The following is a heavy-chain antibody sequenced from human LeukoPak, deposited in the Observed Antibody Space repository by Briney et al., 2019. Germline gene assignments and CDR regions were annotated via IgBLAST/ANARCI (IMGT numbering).Heavy chain of an antibody. J-gene: IGHJ2*01. D-gene: IGHD1-26*01. Sequence: SETLSLTCAVSGGSISSGGYSWSWIRQPPGKGLEWIGYIYYSGSTYYNPSLKSRVTISVDTSKNQFSLKLSSVTAADTAVYYCARGYSYWYFDLWGRGTLVTVSS. CDR1: GGSISSGGYS. V-gene: IGHV4-30-4*07. CDR3: ARGYSYWYFDL. CDR2: IYYSGST.